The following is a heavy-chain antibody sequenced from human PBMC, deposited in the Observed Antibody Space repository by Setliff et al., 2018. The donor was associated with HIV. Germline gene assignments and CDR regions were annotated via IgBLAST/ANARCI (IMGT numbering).Heavy chain of an antibody. CDR1: GFTFNTYW. CDR3: AKDPFTSSWYGFDY. Sequence: GGSLRLSCAASGFTFNTYWMHWVRQAPGKGLVWVSVISGSGGSTFYADSVRGRFSISRDNSKNTLYLQMDSLRPEDTGFYYCAKDPFTSSWYGFDYWGQGALVTVSS. D-gene: IGHD6-13*01. CDR2: ISGSGGST. J-gene: IGHJ4*02. V-gene: IGHV3-23*01.